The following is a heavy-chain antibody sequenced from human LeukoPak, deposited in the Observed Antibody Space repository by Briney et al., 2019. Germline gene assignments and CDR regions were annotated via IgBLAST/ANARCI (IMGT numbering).Heavy chain of an antibody. CDR2: IIPIFGTA. CDR1: GGTFSSYA. CDR3: ATSYYYDSSGYYYFDY. J-gene: IGHJ4*02. V-gene: IGHV1-69*05. Sequence: SVKVSCKASGGTFSSYAISWVRQAPGQGLEWMGGIIPIFGTANYAQKFQGRVTITTDESTSTAYMELSSLRSEDTAVYYCATSYYYDSSGYYYFDYWGQGALVTVSS. D-gene: IGHD3-22*01.